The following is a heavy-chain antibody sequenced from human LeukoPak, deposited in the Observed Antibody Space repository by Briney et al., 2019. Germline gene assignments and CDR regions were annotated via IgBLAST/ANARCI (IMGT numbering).Heavy chain of an antibody. V-gene: IGHV3-53*01. CDR3: ARRAGEYSHPYDY. Sequence: GGSLRLSCTVSGFTFSINSMSWVRQAPGKGLEWVSFIYSGGNTHYSDSVKGRFTISRDNSKDTLYLQMNSLRAEDTAVYYCARRAGEYSHPYDYWGQGTLVTVSS. CDR1: GFTFSINS. J-gene: IGHJ4*02. CDR2: IYSGGNT. D-gene: IGHD4-17*01.